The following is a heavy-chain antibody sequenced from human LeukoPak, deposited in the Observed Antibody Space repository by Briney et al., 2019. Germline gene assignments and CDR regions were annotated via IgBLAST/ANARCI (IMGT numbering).Heavy chain of an antibody. CDR1: GFTFSSYG. J-gene: IGHJ5*02. V-gene: IGHV3-33*01. CDR3: ARDSTAPPRGGWFDP. D-gene: IGHD2-15*01. Sequence: GGSLRLSCAASGFTFSSYGMHWVRQAPGKGLEWVAVIWYDGSNKYYADSVKGRFTISRDNSKNTLYLQMNSLRAEDTAVYYCARDSTAPPRGGWFDPWGQGTLVTVSS. CDR2: IWYDGSNK.